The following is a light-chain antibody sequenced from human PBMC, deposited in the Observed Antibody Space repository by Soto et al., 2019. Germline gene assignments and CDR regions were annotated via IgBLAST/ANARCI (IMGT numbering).Light chain of an antibody. CDR1: QSVLSSSNTKIY. V-gene: IGKV4-1*01. J-gene: IGKJ3*01. CDR2: WAS. Sequence: DIVMTQSPDSLAVCLGERATINCKSSQSVLSSSNTKIYLAWYQQKPGQPPKLLIYWASTRESGVSDRFSGSGSGTDSALTISSLQAEDVAFYYCQLYYSSQFTFGPGTRVDIK. CDR3: QLYYSSQFT.